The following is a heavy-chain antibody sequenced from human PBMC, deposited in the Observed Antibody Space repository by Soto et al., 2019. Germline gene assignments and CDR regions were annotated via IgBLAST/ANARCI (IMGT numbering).Heavy chain of an antibody. J-gene: IGHJ4*02. D-gene: IGHD6-13*01. CDR3: AKEQGSSWYVIDY. CDR2: ISGSGGST. Sequence: PGGSLRLSCAASGFTFSNYAVTWVRQAPGKGLEWVSTISGSGGSTYYADSVKGRFTISRDNSKNTLYLQMNSLRAEDTAVYYCAKEQGSSWYVIDYSGQRSLVLVSS. V-gene: IGHV3-23*01. CDR1: GFTFSNYA.